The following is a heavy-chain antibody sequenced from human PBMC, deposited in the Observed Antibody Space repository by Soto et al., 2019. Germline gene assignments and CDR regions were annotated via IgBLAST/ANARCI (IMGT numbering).Heavy chain of an antibody. Sequence: SVKVSCKASGFTFTSSAVQWVRQARGQRLEWIGWIVVGSGNTNYAQKFQERVTITRDMSTSTAYMELSSLRSEDTAVYYCAADRTYDFWSGSEARNYYGMDVWGQGTTVTVSS. J-gene: IGHJ6*02. CDR1: GFTFTSSA. CDR3: AADRTYDFWSGSEARNYYGMDV. V-gene: IGHV1-58*01. CDR2: IVVGSGNT. D-gene: IGHD3-3*01.